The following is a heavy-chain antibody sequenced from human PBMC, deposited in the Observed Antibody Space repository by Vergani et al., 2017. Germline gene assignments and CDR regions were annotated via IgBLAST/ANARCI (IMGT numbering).Heavy chain of an antibody. CDR2: INYVGRT. Sequence: QLQLQESGPGLVKPSETLSLICTVSGGSINPSSSFWGWIRQSPGKGLEWIGSINYVGRTSYIPSLQSRATVFVDTSKNQFALNLTAVTAADTAVYYCARGRGDNWDFDLWGRGTLVTVSS. J-gene: IGHJ2*01. CDR3: ARGRGDNWDFDL. D-gene: IGHD3-10*01. CDR1: GGSINPSSSF. V-gene: IGHV4-39*01.